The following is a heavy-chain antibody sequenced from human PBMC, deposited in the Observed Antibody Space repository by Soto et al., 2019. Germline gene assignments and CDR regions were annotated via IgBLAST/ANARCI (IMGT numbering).Heavy chain of an antibody. D-gene: IGHD5-18*01. CDR2: ISSSSSTI. CDR3: AREVVYSNGYGDYYFDY. CDR1: GFTFSSYT. Sequence: EVQLVDSGGGLVQPGGSLRLSCAASGFTFSSYTMNWVRQAPGKGLEWVSYISSSSSTIYYSDYVKVRVTISRDNAKNSRYLQMISLSDEATAVSYCAREVVYSNGYGDYYFDYWGQGTLVTVSS. V-gene: IGHV3-48*02. J-gene: IGHJ4*02.